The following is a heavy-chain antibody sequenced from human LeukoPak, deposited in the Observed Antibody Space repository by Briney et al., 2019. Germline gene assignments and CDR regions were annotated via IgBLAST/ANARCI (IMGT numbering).Heavy chain of an antibody. CDR3: ARLSSNGATYFDY. J-gene: IGHJ4*02. CDR1: GGSISSGDYY. D-gene: IGHD6-13*01. V-gene: IGHV4-30-4*01. Sequence: SQTLSLTCTVSGGSISSGDYYWSWIRQPPGKGLEWIGYIYYSGSTYYNPSLKSRVTISVDTSKNQFSLKLNSVTAADTAVYYCARLSSNGATYFDYRGQGTLVTVSS. CDR2: IYYSGST.